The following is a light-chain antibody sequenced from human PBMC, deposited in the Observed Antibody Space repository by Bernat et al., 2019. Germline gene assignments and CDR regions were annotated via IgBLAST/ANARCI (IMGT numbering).Light chain of an antibody. J-gene: IGLJ3*02. CDR3: CSYAGSSNWV. CDR2: EVS. V-gene: IGLV2-23*02. CDR1: SSDFGSYTV. Sequence: QSALTQPASVSGSPGQSITISCTGTSSDFGSYTVVSWYQQPPGEVPKLMIYEVSKRPSGVSNRFSGSKSGNTASLTISGLQAEDEADYYCCSYAGSSNWVFGGGTKLTVL.